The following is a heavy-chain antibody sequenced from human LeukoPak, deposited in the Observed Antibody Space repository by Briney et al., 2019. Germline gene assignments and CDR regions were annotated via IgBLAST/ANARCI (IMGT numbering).Heavy chain of an antibody. CDR1: GFTFSSYA. D-gene: IGHD3-22*01. J-gene: IGHJ4*02. CDR2: ISYDGSNK. V-gene: IGHV3-30*01. Sequence: PGGSLRLSCAASGFTFSSYAMHWVRQAPGKGLEWVAVISYDGSNKYYADSVKGRFTISRDNSKNTLYLQMNSLRAEDTAVYYCVRDDSSGYQIWGGYFDYCGQGTLVTVSS. CDR3: VRDDSSGYQIWGGYFDY.